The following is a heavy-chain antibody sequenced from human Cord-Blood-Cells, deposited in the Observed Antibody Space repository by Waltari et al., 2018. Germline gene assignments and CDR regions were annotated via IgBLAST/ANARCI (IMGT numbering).Heavy chain of an antibody. CDR2: IIPIFGTA. CDR3: AREWADSSSSYYFDY. J-gene: IGHJ4*02. CDR1: GGTFTRYA. D-gene: IGHD6-6*01. Sequence: QVQLVQSGAEVQKPGSPVKVSCKASGGTFTRYAISWVRPTPGQGLEWKGGIIPIFGTANYAQKCQGRVTITADESTSTAYMELSSLRSEDTAVYYCAREWADSSSSYYFDYWGQGTLVTVSS. V-gene: IGHV1-69*01.